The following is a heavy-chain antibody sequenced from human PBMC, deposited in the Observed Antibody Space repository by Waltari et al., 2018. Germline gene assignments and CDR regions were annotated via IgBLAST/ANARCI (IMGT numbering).Heavy chain of an antibody. CDR1: GYSFTGYY. CDR2: INPSSGGT. V-gene: IGHV1-2*02. CDR3: ARVGGDYYGAGIYYREFDY. D-gene: IGHD3-10*01. Sequence: QVQLVQSGAEVKKPGASVKVSCKSSGYSFTGYYKHWVRQAPGQGLEWMGWINPSSGGTNHAQKFQGRVTMTRDTSITTAYMELSRLRSDDTAVYYCARVGGDYYGAGIYYREFDYWGQGTLVTVSS. J-gene: IGHJ4*02.